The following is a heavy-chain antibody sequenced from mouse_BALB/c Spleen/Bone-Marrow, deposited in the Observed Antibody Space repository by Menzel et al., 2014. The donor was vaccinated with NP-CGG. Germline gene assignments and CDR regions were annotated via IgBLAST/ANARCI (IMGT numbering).Heavy chain of an antibody. Sequence: DVKLVESGGGLVKVGESLKLSCAASGFTFSTYYMSWVRQTPEKRLESVAAIYTNDGSTYYPDTVKGRFAISRDNAKNTLYLQMSSLKSEDTALYYCARRAFYALDYWGQGTSVTVSS. V-gene: IGHV5-6-2*01. CDR2: IYTNDGST. CDR1: GFTFSTYY. J-gene: IGHJ4*01. CDR3: ARRAFYALDY.